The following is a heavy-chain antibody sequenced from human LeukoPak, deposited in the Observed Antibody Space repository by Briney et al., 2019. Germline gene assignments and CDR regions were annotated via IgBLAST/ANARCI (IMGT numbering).Heavy chain of an antibody. D-gene: IGHD2-2*01. V-gene: IGHV3-30-3*01. CDR1: GFTFSSYT. CDR3: ARDRGFDVVVPAALDY. CDR2: ISYDGSNK. J-gene: IGHJ4*02. Sequence: GGSLRLSCAASGFTFSSYTIHWVRQAPGKVLEQVAVISYDGSNKYYADSVKGRFTISRDNSKNTLYLQMNSLRAEDTAVYYCARDRGFDVVVPAALDYWGQGTLVTVSS.